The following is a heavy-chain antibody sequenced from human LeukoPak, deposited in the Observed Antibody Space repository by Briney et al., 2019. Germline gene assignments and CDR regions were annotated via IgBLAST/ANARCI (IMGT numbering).Heavy chain of an antibody. V-gene: IGHV4-34*01. CDR1: GGSFGGFY. D-gene: IGHD3-3*02. J-gene: IGHJ4*02. CDR3: ASDSRSSISYY. CDR2: INHSGGI. Sequence: SETLSLTRAAYGGSFGGFYWTWIRQSPDKGLEWIGEINHSGGINYNPSLKSRATISLDTSKNQFSLKLSSVTATDTALYYCASDSRSSISYYWGQGTLVTVSS.